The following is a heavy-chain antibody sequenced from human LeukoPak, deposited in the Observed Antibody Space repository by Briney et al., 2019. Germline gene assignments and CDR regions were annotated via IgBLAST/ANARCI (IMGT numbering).Heavy chain of an antibody. D-gene: IGHD2-15*01. J-gene: IGHJ4*02. CDR1: GFTFSSYG. CDR2: INHSGST. V-gene: IGHV4-34*01. Sequence: PGRSLRLSCAASGFTFSSYGMHWVRQAPGKGLEWIGEINHSGSTNYNPSLKSRVTISVDTSKNQFSLKLSSVTAADTAVYYCARAEPIYCSGGSCSEPKWGQGTLVTVSS. CDR3: ARAEPIYCSGGSCSEPK.